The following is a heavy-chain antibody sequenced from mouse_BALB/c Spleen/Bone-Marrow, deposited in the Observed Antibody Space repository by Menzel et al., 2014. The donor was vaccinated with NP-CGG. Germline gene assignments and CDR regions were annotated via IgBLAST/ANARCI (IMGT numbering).Heavy chain of an antibody. CDR2: IYPRSDNT. Sequence: VQLVESGAELARPGASVKLSCKASGYTFTDYYINWGKQRTGQGLEWIGEIYPRSDNTYYNEKFKGKATLTADKSSSTAYLQLSSLTSEDSAVYFCARDWDYYAMDYWGQGTSVTVSS. CDR3: ARDWDYYAMDY. V-gene: IGHV1-77*01. J-gene: IGHJ4*01. D-gene: IGHD4-1*01. CDR1: GYTFTDYY.